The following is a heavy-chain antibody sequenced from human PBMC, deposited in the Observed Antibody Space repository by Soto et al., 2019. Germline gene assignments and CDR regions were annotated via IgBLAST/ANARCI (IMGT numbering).Heavy chain of an antibody. Sequence: PSETLSLTCAVSGASFIGFYWSWSRQSPGKGLEWIGEIDHSGITNHNTALKSRATMSVDTSKNQFSLKLRSVTAADTAVYYCARGVSVTLAVQGGAPDKNYFDSWSQGTLVTVSS. CDR3: ARGVSVTLAVQGGAPDKNYFDS. J-gene: IGHJ4*02. V-gene: IGHV4-34*04. D-gene: IGHD1-26*01. CDR1: GASFIGFY. CDR2: IDHSGIT.